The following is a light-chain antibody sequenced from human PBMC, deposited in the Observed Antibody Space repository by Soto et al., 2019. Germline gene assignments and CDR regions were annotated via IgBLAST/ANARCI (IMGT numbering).Light chain of an antibody. V-gene: IGKV1-9*01. CDR2: AAS. CDR3: QQLNSYPWT. CDR1: QGISSY. J-gene: IGKJ1*01. Sequence: DIQLTQSPSFLSASVGDRVIIACRASQGISSYLAWYQQKPGKAPKVLIYAASTLQSGVPSRFSGSASGTEFTLTISSLQPEDFATYYCQQLNSYPWTFGQGTKVEIK.